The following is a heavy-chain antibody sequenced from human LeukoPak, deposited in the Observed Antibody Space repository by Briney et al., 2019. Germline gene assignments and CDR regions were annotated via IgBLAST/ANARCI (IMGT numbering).Heavy chain of an antibody. Sequence: GGSLRLSCAASGFTFSDYYMSWIRQAPGKGLEWVSYISSSGSTIYYADSVKGRFTISRDNAKNSLYLQMNSLRAEDTAVYYCARDRARGVGRSSWFDPWGQGTLVTVSS. CDR3: ARDRARGVGRSSWFDP. D-gene: IGHD1-26*01. J-gene: IGHJ5*02. CDR1: GFTFSDYY. CDR2: ISSSGSTI. V-gene: IGHV3-11*04.